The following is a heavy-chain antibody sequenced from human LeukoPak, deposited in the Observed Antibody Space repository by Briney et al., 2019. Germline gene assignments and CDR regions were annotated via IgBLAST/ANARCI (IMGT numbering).Heavy chain of an antibody. D-gene: IGHD3-10*01. J-gene: IGHJ4*02. CDR3: ARDSSMLRGPLVIYYFDF. Sequence: GGSLRLSCAASGFTVSSNYMTWVRQAPGKGLEWVSTISGGGDATYYADSVKGRFTISRDNSKNTLYLQMNSLRVEDTAVYYCARDSSMLRGPLVIYYFDFWGQGTLVTVSS. CDR2: ISGGGDAT. V-gene: IGHV3-23*01. CDR1: GFTVSSNY.